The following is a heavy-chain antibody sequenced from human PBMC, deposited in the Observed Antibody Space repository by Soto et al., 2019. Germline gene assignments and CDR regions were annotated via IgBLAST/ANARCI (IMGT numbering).Heavy chain of an antibody. J-gene: IGHJ6*02. V-gene: IGHV6-1*01. Sequence: QTLSLTCAISGDSVSSNSAAWNWIRQSPSRGLEWLGRTYYRSKWYNDYAVSVKSRITINPDTSKNQFSLQLNSVTPEDTAVYYCARDHPSIAAAGYYYYYGMDVWGQGTTVTVSS. D-gene: IGHD6-13*01. CDR3: ARDHPSIAAAGYYYYYGMDV. CDR1: GDSVSSNSAA. CDR2: TYYRSKWYN.